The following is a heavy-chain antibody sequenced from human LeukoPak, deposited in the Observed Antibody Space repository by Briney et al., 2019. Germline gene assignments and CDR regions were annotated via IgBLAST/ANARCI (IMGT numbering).Heavy chain of an antibody. Sequence: SETLSLTCTVSGGSISSYYWSWIRQPPGKGLEWIGYIYYSGSTNYNPSLKSRVTISVDTSKNQFSLKLSSVTAADTAVYYCARHDPSGSYYGYWGQGTLDTVSS. J-gene: IGHJ4*02. D-gene: IGHD1-26*01. CDR2: IYYSGST. V-gene: IGHV4-59*08. CDR1: GGSISSYY. CDR3: ARHDPSGSYYGY.